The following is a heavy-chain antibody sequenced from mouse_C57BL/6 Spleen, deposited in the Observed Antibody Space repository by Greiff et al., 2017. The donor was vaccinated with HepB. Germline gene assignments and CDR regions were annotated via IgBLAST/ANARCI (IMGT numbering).Heavy chain of an antibody. CDR2: IDPSDSYT. J-gene: IGHJ1*03. D-gene: IGHD1-1*01. V-gene: IGHV1-50*01. Sequence: KQSCKASGYTFTSYWMQWVKQRPGQGLEWIGEIDPSDSYTNYNQKFKGKATLTVDTSSSTAYMQLSSLTSEDSAVYYCARGYYYGSSHWYFDVWGTGTTVTVSS. CDR3: ARGYYYGSSHWYFDV. CDR1: GYTFTSYW.